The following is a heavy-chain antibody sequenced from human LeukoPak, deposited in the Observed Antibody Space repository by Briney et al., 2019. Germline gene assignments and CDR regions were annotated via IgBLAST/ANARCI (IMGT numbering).Heavy chain of an antibody. CDR1: GFSLTTSGVG. CDR2: IYWNDDK. Sequence: SGPTLVKPTQPLTLTCTFSGFSLTTSGVGVGWIRQPPVKALEWLAVIYWNDDKYYSPSLKSRFTITKDTSKNQVVLTMTNMNPVDTATYYCVVGFDYWGQGILVTVSS. D-gene: IGHD2-15*01. V-gene: IGHV2-5*01. J-gene: IGHJ4*02. CDR3: VVGFDY.